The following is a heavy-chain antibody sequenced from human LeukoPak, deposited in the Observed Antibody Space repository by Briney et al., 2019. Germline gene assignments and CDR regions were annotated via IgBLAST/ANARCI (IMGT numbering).Heavy chain of an antibody. V-gene: IGHV3-30*04. J-gene: IGHJ4*02. CDR2: ISNDGSNK. CDR3: ATATTGIDF. CDR1: GFTFSSYA. Sequence: GGSLRLSCAASGFTFSSYAMHWVRQAPGKGLEWVAVISNDGSNKYYADSARGRFTISRDNSKNTLYLQMNSLRAEDTAVYYCATATTGIDFWGQGTPVTVSS. D-gene: IGHD1-7*01.